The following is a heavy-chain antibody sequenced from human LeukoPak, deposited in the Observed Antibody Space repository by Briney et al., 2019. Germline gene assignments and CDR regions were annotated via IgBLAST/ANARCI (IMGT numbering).Heavy chain of an antibody. CDR2: ISSSSSYI. CDR3: ARQRLDNYFDY. CDR1: AFTVSSFR. D-gene: IGHD2-2*03. V-gene: IGHV3-21*01. J-gene: IGHJ4*02. Sequence: AGSLTLSCAAYAFTVSSFRMNWVRHAPGQGLEWVSSISSSSSYIYYGDSVKGRFTMSRDNATNSLYLQMNSLRAEDTAVYYCARQRLDNYFDYWGQGTLVTVSS.